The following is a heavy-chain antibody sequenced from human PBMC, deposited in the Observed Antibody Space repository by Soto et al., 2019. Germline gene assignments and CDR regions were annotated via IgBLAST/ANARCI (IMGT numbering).Heavy chain of an antibody. CDR3: AKDTAMVVRYYFDY. Sequence: PGGSLRLSCAASGFTFSSYAMSWVRQAPGKGLEWVSAISGSGGSTYYADSVKGRFTISRDNPKNTLYLQMNSLRAEDTAVYYCAKDTAMVVRYYFDYWGQGTLVTVSS. V-gene: IGHV3-23*01. CDR2: ISGSGGST. D-gene: IGHD5-18*01. J-gene: IGHJ4*02. CDR1: GFTFSSYA.